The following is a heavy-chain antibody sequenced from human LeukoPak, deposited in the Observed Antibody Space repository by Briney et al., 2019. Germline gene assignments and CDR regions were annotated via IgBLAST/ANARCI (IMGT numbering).Heavy chain of an antibody. D-gene: IGHD6-6*01. CDR2: IYYSGST. Sequence: SQTLSLTCTVSGGSISSGGYYWSRIRQHPGQGLEWIGYIYYSGSTYYNPSLKSRVTISVDTSKNQFSLKLSSVTAADTAVYYCARSIAARRGWFDPWGQGTLVTVSS. CDR3: ARSIAARRGWFDP. CDR1: GGSISSGGYY. J-gene: IGHJ5*02. V-gene: IGHV4-31*03.